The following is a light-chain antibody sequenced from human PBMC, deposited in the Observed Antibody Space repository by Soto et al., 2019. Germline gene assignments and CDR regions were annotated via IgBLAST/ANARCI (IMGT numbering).Light chain of an antibody. V-gene: IGLV2-8*01. CDR2: EVS. CDR3: SSYAGSNLWV. Sequence: QSALTQSPSASGSPGQSVTISCTGTSSDVGNYKYVSWYQQHPVKAPKLMIYEVSKRPSGVPDRFSGSKSGNTASLTVSGLQVEDEADYYCSSYAGSNLWVFGGGTKVTVL. CDR1: SSDVGNYKY. J-gene: IGLJ3*02.